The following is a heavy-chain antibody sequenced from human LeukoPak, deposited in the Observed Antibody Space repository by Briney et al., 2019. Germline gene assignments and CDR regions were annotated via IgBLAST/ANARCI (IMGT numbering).Heavy chain of an antibody. D-gene: IGHD3-10*01. CDR3: ARVLGSGGYPRNDAFDI. Sequence: VASVKVSCKASGYTFTSYGISWVRQAPGQGLEWMGWISAYNGNTNYAQKLQGRVTMTTDTSTSTAYMELRSLRSDDTAVYYCARVLGSGGYPRNDAFDIWGQGTMVTVSS. CDR2: ISAYNGNT. J-gene: IGHJ3*02. CDR1: GYTFTSYG. V-gene: IGHV1-18*01.